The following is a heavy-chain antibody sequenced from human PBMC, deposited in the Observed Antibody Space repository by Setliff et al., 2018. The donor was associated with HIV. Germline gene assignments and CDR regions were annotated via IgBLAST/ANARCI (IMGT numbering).Heavy chain of an antibody. CDR3: AREGATAGLDLDY. CDR1: GGSISSHY. V-gene: IGHV4-59*11. D-gene: IGHD6-13*01. Sequence: SETLSLTCTVSGGSISSHYWSWIRQPPGKGLEWIGYIYYSGSTNYNPSLKSRVTITMDTSANTVYMEVSSLRSEDMAVYYCAREGATAGLDLDYWGPGTLVTVSS. J-gene: IGHJ4*02. CDR2: IYYSGST.